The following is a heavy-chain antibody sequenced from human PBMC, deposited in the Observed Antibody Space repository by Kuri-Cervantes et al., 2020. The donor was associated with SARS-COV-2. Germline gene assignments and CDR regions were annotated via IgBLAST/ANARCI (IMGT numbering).Heavy chain of an antibody. CDR3: ARATLTMNFDY. CDR2: IFHSGTA. Sequence: SETLSLTCAVSGGSISNGGYSWIWIRQLPGKGLEYIGYIFHSGTAYYNPSLKSRVAMSADRSKNQFSLNLRSVTAAGTAVYYCARATLTMNFDYWGPGALVTVSS. J-gene: IGHJ4*02. V-gene: IGHV4-30-2*01. D-gene: IGHD3-3*01. CDR1: GGSISNGGYS.